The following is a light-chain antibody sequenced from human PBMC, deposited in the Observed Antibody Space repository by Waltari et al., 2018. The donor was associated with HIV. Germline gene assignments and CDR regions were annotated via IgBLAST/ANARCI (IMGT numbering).Light chain of an antibody. Sequence: QSGLTQPPSASGPPGQRLPISCSGRSSHIARTAAHWSQHFPGTPPKLLIYATNQRSSGVPHRCSGSKSGTSASLAISGLQSEEEADYYCAAWDDSLNGRYVFGTGTKVTVL. CDR1: SSHIARTA. J-gene: IGLJ1*01. CDR3: AAWDDSLNGRYV. V-gene: IGLV1-44*01. CDR2: ATN.